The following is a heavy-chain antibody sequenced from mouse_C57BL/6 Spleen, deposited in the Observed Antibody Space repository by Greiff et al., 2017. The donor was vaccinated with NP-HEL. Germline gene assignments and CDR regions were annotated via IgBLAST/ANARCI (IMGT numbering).Heavy chain of an antibody. V-gene: IGHV1-26*01. J-gene: IGHJ2*01. CDR3: ATGSNYDY. CDR1: GYTFTDYY. D-gene: IGHD2-5*01. CDR2: INPNTGGT. Sequence: VQLQQSGPELVKPGASVKISCKASGYTFTDYYMNWVKQSHGKSLEWIGDINPNTGGTSYNQKFKGKATLTVDKSSSTAYMELRSLTSEDSAVYYCATGSNYDYWGQGTTRTVSS.